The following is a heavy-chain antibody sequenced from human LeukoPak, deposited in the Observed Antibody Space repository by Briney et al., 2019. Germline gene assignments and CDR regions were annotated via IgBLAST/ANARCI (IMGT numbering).Heavy chain of an antibody. V-gene: IGHV1-3*02. CDR2: SNAGNGNT. CDR3: ARIRDGYNDAYDI. Sequence: ASVKVSCKASGYTFTSYAMHWVRQAPGQRLEWMGWSNAGNGNTKYSQEFQGRVTITRDTSARTVYMELSSLRSEDTAIYYCARIRDGYNDAYDIWGQGTVVTVPS. J-gene: IGHJ3*02. CDR1: GYTFTSYA. D-gene: IGHD5-24*01.